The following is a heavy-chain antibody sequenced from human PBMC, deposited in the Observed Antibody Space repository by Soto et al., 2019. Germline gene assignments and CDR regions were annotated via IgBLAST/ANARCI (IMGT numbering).Heavy chain of an antibody. J-gene: IGHJ6*04. CDR1: GFAVRHNY. CDR2: IYSGGDT. V-gene: IGHV3-53*04. D-gene: IGHD3-10*01. CDR3: ARKTDSIPSGGDV. Sequence: ECGGGLVQPGGSLRLSCTASGFAVRHNYMTWVRQAPGKGLECVSLIYSGGDTAYADSVKGRFTISRHTSQNTLYLQMNSLRAEDTAVYYCARKTDSIPSGGDVWGKGTAVTVSS.